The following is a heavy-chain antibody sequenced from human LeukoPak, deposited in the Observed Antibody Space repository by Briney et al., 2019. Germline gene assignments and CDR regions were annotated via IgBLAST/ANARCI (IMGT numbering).Heavy chain of an antibody. Sequence: SEALSLTCAVSGDSISRSSFYWGWIRQPPGKGLEWIATIYYSGSTSYNPSLKSRVTISVDTSKNQFSLKLSSVTAADTAVYYCARLAYGDYYDYWGQGTLVTVSS. J-gene: IGHJ4*02. V-gene: IGHV4-39*01. CDR1: GDSISRSSFY. D-gene: IGHD4-17*01. CDR2: IYYSGST. CDR3: ARLAYGDYYDY.